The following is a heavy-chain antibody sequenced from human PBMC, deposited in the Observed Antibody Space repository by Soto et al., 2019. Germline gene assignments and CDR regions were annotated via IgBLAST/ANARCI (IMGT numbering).Heavy chain of an antibody. D-gene: IGHD3-10*01. V-gene: IGHV4-39*01. J-gene: IGHJ4*02. CDR1: GGSISSSSYY. CDR2: IYYSGST. Sequence: SETLSLTCTVSGGSISSSSYYWGWIRQPPGKGLEWIGSIYYSGSTYYNPSLKSRVTISVDTSKNQFSLKLSSVTAADTAVYYCARHATYGSGSYLDYWGQGTLVTV. CDR3: ARHATYGSGSYLDY.